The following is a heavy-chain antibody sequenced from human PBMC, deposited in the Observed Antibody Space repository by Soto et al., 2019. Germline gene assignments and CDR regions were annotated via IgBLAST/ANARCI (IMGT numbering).Heavy chain of an antibody. V-gene: IGHV4-39*01. Sequence: SETLSLTCTVSGGSISSSSYYWGWIRQPPGKGLEWIGSIYYSGSTYYNPSLKSRVTISVDTSKNQFSLKLSSVAAADTAAYYCATTGIAAAGTGENYYYYYGMDVWGQGTTVTVSS. CDR2: IYYSGST. D-gene: IGHD6-13*01. J-gene: IGHJ6*02. CDR1: GGSISSSSYY. CDR3: ATTGIAAAGTGENYYYYYGMDV.